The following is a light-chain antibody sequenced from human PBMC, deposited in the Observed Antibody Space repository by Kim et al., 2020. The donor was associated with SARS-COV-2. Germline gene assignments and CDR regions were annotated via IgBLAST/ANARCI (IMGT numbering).Light chain of an antibody. V-gene: IGKV1-5*01. CDR2: DAS. J-gene: IGKJ1*01. Sequence: SASVGDRVTITCRASQSITGWLAWYQQKPGKAPQLLIYDASKLESGVPSRFSGSGSGTEFTLTTSSLQPDDFATYYCQQYNAYRTFGQGTKVDIK. CDR1: QSITGW. CDR3: QQYNAYRT.